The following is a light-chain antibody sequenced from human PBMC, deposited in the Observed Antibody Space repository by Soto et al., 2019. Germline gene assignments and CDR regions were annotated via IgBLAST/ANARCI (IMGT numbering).Light chain of an antibody. CDR3: QQRSNWPPTWT. CDR1: QSVSSY. Sequence: EIVLTQSPATLSLSPGERATFSCRASQSVSSYLAWYQQKPGQAPRLLIYDASNRATGIPARFSGSGSGTDFTLTISSLEPEDFAVYYCQQRSNWPPTWTFGQGTKVDIK. CDR2: DAS. V-gene: IGKV3-11*01. J-gene: IGKJ1*01.